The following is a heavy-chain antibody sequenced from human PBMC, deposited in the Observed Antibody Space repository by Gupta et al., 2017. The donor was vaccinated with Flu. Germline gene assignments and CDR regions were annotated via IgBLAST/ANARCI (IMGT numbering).Heavy chain of an antibody. CDR1: SYSISRGYY. CDR3: ARAGRSFLGRPHEYYFDY. J-gene: IGHJ4*02. Sequence: QVQLQESGPGLVKPSETLSLTCAVSSYSISRGYYWGWIRQPPGKGLEWIGSIYHSGSTYYNPSLKSRVTISVDTSKNQFSLKLSSVTAADTAVYYCARAGRSFLGRPHEYYFDYWGQGTLVTVSS. D-gene: IGHD2/OR15-2a*01. V-gene: IGHV4-38-2*01. CDR2: IYHSGST.